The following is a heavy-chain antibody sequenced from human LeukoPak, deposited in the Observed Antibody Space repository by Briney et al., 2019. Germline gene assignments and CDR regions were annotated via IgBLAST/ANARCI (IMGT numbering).Heavy chain of an antibody. D-gene: IGHD3-3*01. Sequence: GGSLRLSCAASGFTFSSYGMHWVRQAPGKGLEWVAFIRYDGSNKYYADSVKGRFTISRDNSKNTLYLQMNSLRAEDTAVYYCAKGARFLEWYYYYYYYMDVWGKGTTVTVSS. V-gene: IGHV3-30*02. CDR3: AKGARFLEWYYYYYYYMDV. J-gene: IGHJ6*03. CDR2: IRYDGSNK. CDR1: GFTFSSYG.